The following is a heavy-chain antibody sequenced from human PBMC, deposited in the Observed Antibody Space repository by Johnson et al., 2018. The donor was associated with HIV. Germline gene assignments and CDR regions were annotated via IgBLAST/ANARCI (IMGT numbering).Heavy chain of an antibody. CDR3: ARGGWYSSSWDAFDI. Sequence: QVQLVESGGGVVQPGRSLRLSCAASGFSFSSYGMHWVRQAPGKRLEWVAVISNDGSNKYYADSVKGRFTISRDNSKNTLYLQMNSLRAEETAVYYCARGGWYSSSWDAFDIWGQGTMVTVSS. CDR2: ISNDGSNK. CDR1: GFSFSSYG. V-gene: IGHV3-30*03. D-gene: IGHD6-13*01. J-gene: IGHJ3*02.